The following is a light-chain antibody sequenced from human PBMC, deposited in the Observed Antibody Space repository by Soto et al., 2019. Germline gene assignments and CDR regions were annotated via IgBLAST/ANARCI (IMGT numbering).Light chain of an antibody. CDR1: GSNIGAYYD. CDR2: RND. Sequence: QSVLTQPPSVSGAPGQRVTISCTGGGSNIGAYYDVNWYQHLPGTAPKLLIYRNDKRPSRVPDRFSASKSGTSASLAISGLRAEDEAEYYGQSYDSSLRYLVFGGGTKLTVL. V-gene: IGLV1-40*01. CDR3: QSYDSSLRYLV. J-gene: IGLJ2*01.